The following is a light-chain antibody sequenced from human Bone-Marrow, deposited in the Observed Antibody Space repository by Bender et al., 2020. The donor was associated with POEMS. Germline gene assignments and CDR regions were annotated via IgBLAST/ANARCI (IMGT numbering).Light chain of an antibody. V-gene: IGLV8-61*01. CDR2: NTN. CDR3: SSWDDSLSGWV. J-gene: IGLJ3*02. Sequence: QTVVTQEPSFSVSPGGTVTLTCALSSASVSSAYYPSWYQQTPGQAPRTLIYNTNTRSSGVPARFSGSKSGTSASLAISDIQSEDEGDYYCSSWDDSLSGWVFGGGTKLTVL. CDR1: SASVSSAYY.